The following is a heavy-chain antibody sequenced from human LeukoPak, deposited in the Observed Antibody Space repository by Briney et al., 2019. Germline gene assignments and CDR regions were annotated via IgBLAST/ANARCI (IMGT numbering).Heavy chain of an antibody. D-gene: IGHD6-19*01. CDR1: GFTFSSYG. J-gene: IGHJ4*02. CDR3: ARDNVAVAGTFDY. V-gene: IGHV3-33*01. Sequence: PGRSQRLSCAASGFTFSSYGMHWVRQAPGKGLEWVAVIWYDGSNKYYADSVKGRFTISRDNSKNTLYLQMNSLRAEDTAVYYCARDNVAVAGTFDYWGQGTLVTVSS. CDR2: IWYDGSNK.